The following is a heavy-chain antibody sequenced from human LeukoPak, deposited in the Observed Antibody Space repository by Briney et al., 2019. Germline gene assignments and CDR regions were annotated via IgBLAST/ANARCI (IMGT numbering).Heavy chain of an antibody. D-gene: IGHD3-10*01. V-gene: IGHV3-53*01. CDR2: IYSGGST. CDR3: ASAKDQLLWFGELPFDI. CDR1: GFTFSSYA. J-gene: IGHJ3*02. Sequence: GGSLRLSCAASGFTFSSYAMSWVRQAPGKGLEWVSVIYSGGSTYYADSVKGRFTISRDNSKNTLYLQMNSLRAEDTAVYYCASAKDQLLWFGELPFDIWGQGTMVTVSS.